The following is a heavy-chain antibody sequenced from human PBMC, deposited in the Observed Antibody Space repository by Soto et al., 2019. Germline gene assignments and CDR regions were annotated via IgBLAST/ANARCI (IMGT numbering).Heavy chain of an antibody. D-gene: IGHD5-18*01. CDR1: GGSISSSNW. CDR2: IYHSGST. Sequence: PSETLSLTCAVSGGSISSSNWWSWVRQPPGKGLEWIGEIYHSGSTNYNPSLKSRVTISVDTSKNQFSLKLSSVTAADTAVYYCARHPGYTYGYDYWGQGTLVTVSS. J-gene: IGHJ4*02. CDR3: ARHPGYTYGYDY. V-gene: IGHV4-4*02.